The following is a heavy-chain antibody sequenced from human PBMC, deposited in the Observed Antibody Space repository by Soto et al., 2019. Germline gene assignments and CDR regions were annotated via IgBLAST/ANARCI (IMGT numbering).Heavy chain of an antibody. CDR3: ARELSAAYGYPFDY. D-gene: IGHD4-17*01. CDR2: IYYTGST. CDR1: GCSIRGYH. V-gene: IGHV4-59*01. J-gene: IGHJ4*02. Sequence: PSETLSLTCTVSGCSIRGYHWSWIRQPPGKGLEWIGYIYYTGSTNYNPSLKSRVTISVDTSKNHFSMKLTSVTAADTAVYYCARELSAAYGYPFDYWGQGTPVTVSS.